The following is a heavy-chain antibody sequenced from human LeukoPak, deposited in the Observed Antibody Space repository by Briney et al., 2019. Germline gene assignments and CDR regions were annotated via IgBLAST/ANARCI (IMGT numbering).Heavy chain of an antibody. CDR1: GVTFSGSA. CDR2: IGSKANSYAI. D-gene: IGHD3-9*01. J-gene: IGHJ5*02. CDR3: TRLVGGRYLTGLLP. Sequence: GGSLRLSCAASGVTFSGSAMHWVRQASGKGLEWVGRIGSKANSYAIAYAASVKGRFTISRDDSKNTAYLQMNSLRTEDTAVYYCTRLVGGRYLTGLLPWGQGTLVTVSS. V-gene: IGHV3-73*01.